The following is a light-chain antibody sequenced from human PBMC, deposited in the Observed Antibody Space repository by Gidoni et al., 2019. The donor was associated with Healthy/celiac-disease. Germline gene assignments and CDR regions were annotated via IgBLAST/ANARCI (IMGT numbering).Light chain of an antibody. Sequence: EMEMTQSPATLSASVGDRVTITCRASQRISSYLNWYQQKPGNAPSLLIYAASSLQSGVPSRFSGSGSGTDFTLTISSLQPEDFATYYCQQSYSTPRTFGQGTKLEIK. CDR2: AAS. J-gene: IGKJ2*01. V-gene: IGKV1-39*01. CDR1: QRISSY. CDR3: QQSYSTPRT.